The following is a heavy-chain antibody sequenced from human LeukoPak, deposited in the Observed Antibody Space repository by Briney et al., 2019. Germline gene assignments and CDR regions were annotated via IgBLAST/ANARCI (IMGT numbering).Heavy chain of an antibody. CDR2: MNPNSGNT. J-gene: IGHJ4*02. V-gene: IGHV1-8*03. CDR1: GYTFTGYY. Sequence: GASVKVSCKASGYTFTGYYMHWVRQATGQGLEWVGWMNPNSGNTGYAQKFQGRVTITRNTSISTAYMELSSLRSEDTAVYYCARGTPMVRGVIIRLRCVYFDYWGQGTLVTVSS. D-gene: IGHD3-10*01. CDR3: ARGTPMVRGVIIRLRCVYFDY.